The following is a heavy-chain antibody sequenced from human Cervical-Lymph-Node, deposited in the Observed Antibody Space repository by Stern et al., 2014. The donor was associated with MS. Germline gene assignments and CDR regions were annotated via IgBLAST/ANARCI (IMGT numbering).Heavy chain of an antibody. V-gene: IGHV3-49*04. CDR2: IRGKGRGGAV. J-gene: IGHJ6*02. CDR3: VREARLQHDDFLAGHGWNHNYHYGMDV. Sequence: EVQLVESGGGLVQPGRSLRLSCTASGFTFRDYGIYWVRQTPGKGLECVAFIRGKGRGGAVEYAGSVKGRFTISRDDSRKIVQLQMNNLQTEDTAVYHCVREARLQHDDFLAGHGWNHNYHYGMDVWGQGTTVTVS. D-gene: IGHD1-14*01. CDR1: GFTFRDYG.